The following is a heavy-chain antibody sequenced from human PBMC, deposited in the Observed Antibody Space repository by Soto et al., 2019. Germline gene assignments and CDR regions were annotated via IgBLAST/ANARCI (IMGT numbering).Heavy chain of an antibody. CDR1: GFSLTSRPVG. V-gene: IGHV2-5*02. CDR2: IYWDDDK. CDR3: AHRRNYDGSWNAGVFDY. Sequence: QITLKESGPTLVKPTHTLTLTCTFSGFSLTSRPVGVGWVRQPPGKALEWLAFIYWDDDKRDSPSLRSTLTVTKDASKSQVVLTLTNMDHVDTATYYCAHRRNYDGSWNAGVFDYWGQGILVTVSS. J-gene: IGHJ4*02. D-gene: IGHD3-16*01.